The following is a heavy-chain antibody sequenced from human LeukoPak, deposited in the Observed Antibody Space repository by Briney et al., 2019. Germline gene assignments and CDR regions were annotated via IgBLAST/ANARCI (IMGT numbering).Heavy chain of an antibody. Sequence: SETLSLTCTVSGGSISSGSYYWSWIRQPAGKGLEWIGRIYTSGSTNYNPSLKSRVTISVDTSKNQFSLKLSSVTAADTAVYYCALQPLDDAFGIWGQGTMVTVSS. CDR1: GGSISSGSYY. CDR3: ALQPLDDAFGI. J-gene: IGHJ3*02. V-gene: IGHV4-61*02. CDR2: IYTSGST.